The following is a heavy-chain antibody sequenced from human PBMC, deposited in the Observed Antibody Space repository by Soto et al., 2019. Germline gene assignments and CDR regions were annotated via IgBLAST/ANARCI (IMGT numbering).Heavy chain of an antibody. J-gene: IGHJ4*02. Sequence: PVGSLRLSCAASGFTFSSYSMNWVRQAPGKGLEWVSSISSSSSYIYYADSVKGRFTISRDNAKNSLYLQMNSLRAEDTAVYYCARTPYCSSTSCSHPFDYWGQGTLVTVSS. CDR1: GFTFSSYS. D-gene: IGHD2-2*01. CDR2: ISSSSSYI. CDR3: ARTPYCSSTSCSHPFDY. V-gene: IGHV3-21*01.